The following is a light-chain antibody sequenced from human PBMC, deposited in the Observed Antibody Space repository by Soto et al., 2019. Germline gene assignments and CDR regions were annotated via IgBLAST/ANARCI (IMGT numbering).Light chain of an antibody. J-gene: IGLJ1*01. V-gene: IGLV1-51*01. CDR3: GSWDSSLTYV. CDR2: DNN. Sequence: QSVLTQPPSVSAAPGQKVTISCSGSSSNIGNNFVTWYQQRPGTAPKPLIYDNNKRPSGIPDRFSGSQSGTSATLGITGLQTGDEAVYYCGSWDSSLTYVFGTGTKLTVL. CDR1: SSNIGNNF.